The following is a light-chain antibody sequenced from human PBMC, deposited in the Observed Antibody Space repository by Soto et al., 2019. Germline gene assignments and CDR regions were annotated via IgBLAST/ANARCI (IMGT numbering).Light chain of an antibody. CDR3: QQRSNWH. Sequence: EIVLTQSPATLSLSPGERATLSCRASQSVSTYLAWYQQKPGQAPRLLIYDASRRATGIPARFSGSGSGTDFTLTISSLEPEDFPVYYCQQRSNWHFGRGTRLEIK. CDR1: QSVSTY. V-gene: IGKV3-11*01. J-gene: IGKJ5*01. CDR2: DAS.